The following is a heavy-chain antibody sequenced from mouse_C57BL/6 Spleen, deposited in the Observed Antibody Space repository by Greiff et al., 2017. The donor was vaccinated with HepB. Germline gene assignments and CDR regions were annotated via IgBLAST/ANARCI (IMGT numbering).Heavy chain of an antibody. CDR2: IDPSDSYT. CDR1: GYTFTSYW. J-gene: IGHJ3*01. V-gene: IGHV1-69*01. Sequence: VQLQQSGAELVMPGASVKLSCKASGYTFTSYWMHWVKQRPGQGLEWIGEIDPSDSYTNYNQKFKGKSTLTVDKSSSTAYMQLSSLKSEDSAVYYCARGNYGFAYWGQGTLVTVSA. CDR3: ARGNYGFAY. D-gene: IGHD2-1*01.